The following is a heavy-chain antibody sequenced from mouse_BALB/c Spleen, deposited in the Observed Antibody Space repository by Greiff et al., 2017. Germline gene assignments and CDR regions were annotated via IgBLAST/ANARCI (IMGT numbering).Heavy chain of an antibody. D-gene: IGHD4-1*01. CDR2: ISTYYGDA. CDR3: ARGGGTRGYWYFDV. J-gene: IGHJ1*01. Sequence: VKLMESGAELVRPGVSVKISCKVSGYTFTDYAMHWVKQSHAKSLEWIGVISTYYGDASYNQKFKGKATMTVDKSSSTAYMELARLTSEDSAIYYCARGGGTRGYWYFDVWGAGTTVTVSS. CDR1: GYTFTDYA. V-gene: IGHV1S137*01.